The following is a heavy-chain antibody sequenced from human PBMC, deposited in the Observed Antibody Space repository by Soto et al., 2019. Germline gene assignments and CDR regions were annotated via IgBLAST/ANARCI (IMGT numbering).Heavy chain of an antibody. Sequence: SQTLSLTCAISVDSVSNNSAAWNWIRQSPSRGLEWLGRTYYRSKWYNDYAVSVKSRISINTDTSKNQFSLQLNSVTPEDTAVYYCARDRGCSGGSCYSLKNWFDPWGQGTLVTVSS. J-gene: IGHJ5*02. CDR3: ARDRGCSGGSCYSLKNWFDP. CDR2: TYYRSKWYN. V-gene: IGHV6-1*01. CDR1: VDSVSNNSAA. D-gene: IGHD2-15*01.